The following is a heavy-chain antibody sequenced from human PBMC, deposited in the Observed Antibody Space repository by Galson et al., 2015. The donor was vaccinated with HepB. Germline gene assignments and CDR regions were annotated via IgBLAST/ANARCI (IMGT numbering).Heavy chain of an antibody. J-gene: IGHJ4*02. D-gene: IGHD2-2*01. CDR3: ARARGCGPTTSTSCFADY. V-gene: IGHV3-48*01. CDR2: ITTASSTI. CDR1: GFTFSSYS. Sequence: SLRLSCAASGFTFSSYSMNWVRQAPGKGLEWVSYITTASSTIYYADSVKGRFTISRDNAKNSLYLQMNSLRAEDTAVYYCARARGCGPTTSTSCFADYWGQGTLVTVSS.